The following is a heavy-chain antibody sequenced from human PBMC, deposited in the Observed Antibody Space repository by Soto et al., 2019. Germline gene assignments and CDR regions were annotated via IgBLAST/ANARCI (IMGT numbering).Heavy chain of an antibody. CDR3: AKVRYSGSYYSAFDI. CDR1: GFTFDDYA. CDR2: ISWNSGSI. J-gene: IGHJ3*02. Sequence: VPLVESGGGLVQPGRSLRLSCAASGFTFDDYAMHWVRQGPGKGLEWVSGISWNSGSIGYADSVKGRFTVSRDNAKNSLYLQMNSLRAEDTALYYCAKVRYSGSYYSAFDIWGQGTLVTVSS. V-gene: IGHV3-9*01. D-gene: IGHD1-26*01.